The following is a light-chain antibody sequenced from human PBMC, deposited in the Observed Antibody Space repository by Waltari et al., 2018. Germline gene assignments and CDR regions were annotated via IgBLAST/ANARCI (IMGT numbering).Light chain of an antibody. Sequence: QSALTQPASVSGSPGQSITISCTGSSTDVGAYNFVPWYQQHPGKVPKLILYEVGNRPSGISHRCSAYKSGNTASLTISGLQEEDEGEYYCSSYTTSTTLLFGTGTRLTVL. CDR3: SSYTTSTTLL. V-gene: IGLV2-14*01. J-gene: IGLJ1*01. CDR2: EVG. CDR1: STDVGAYNF.